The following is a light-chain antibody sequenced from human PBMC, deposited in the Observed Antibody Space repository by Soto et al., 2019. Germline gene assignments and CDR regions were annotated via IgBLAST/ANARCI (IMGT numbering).Light chain of an antibody. CDR2: AAS. V-gene: IGKV1-9*01. J-gene: IGKJ4*01. Sequence: IKLTQSPSSLSASVGDRVTITCRASQDIAIYLAWYQQKPGEAPKLLIYAASTLYGGVPSRFSGSGSGTDFDVTIISKESKDFATYSWKQLGMLPSTVGGGTKVDIK. CDR3: KQLGMLPST. CDR1: QDIAIY.